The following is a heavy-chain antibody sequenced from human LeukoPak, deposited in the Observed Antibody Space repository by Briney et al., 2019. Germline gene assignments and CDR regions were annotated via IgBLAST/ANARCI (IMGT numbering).Heavy chain of an antibody. CDR3: ARGKAGVAGIPYYYYMDV. J-gene: IGHJ6*03. CDR2: INSDGSST. D-gene: IGHD6-19*01. Sequence: LGGSLRLSCAASGFTFSSYAMTWVRQAPGKGLVWVSRINSDGSSTSYADSVKGRFTISRDNAKNTLYLQMNSLRAEDTAVYYCARGKAGVAGIPYYYYMDVWGKGTTVTVSS. CDR1: GFTFSSYA. V-gene: IGHV3-74*01.